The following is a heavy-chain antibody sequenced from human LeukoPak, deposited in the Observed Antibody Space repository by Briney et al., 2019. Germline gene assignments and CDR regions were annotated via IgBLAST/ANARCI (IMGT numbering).Heavy chain of an antibody. V-gene: IGHV3-74*01. CDR1: GFTFSSYW. CDR3: ARVARGDYYYYYMDV. D-gene: IGHD3-10*01. Sequence: QPGVSLRLSCGASGFTFSSYWMQWVRQAPGKGLVWVSRINNDGSSTSYADSVQGRFTISRDNAKNTLYLQMNSLRAEDTALYYCARVARGDYYYYYMDVWGKGTTVTVSS. J-gene: IGHJ6*03. CDR2: INNDGSST.